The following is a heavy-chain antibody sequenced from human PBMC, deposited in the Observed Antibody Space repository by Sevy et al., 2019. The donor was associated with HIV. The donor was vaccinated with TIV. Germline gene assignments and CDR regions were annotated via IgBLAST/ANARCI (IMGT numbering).Heavy chain of an antibody. CDR3: AREGSARY. V-gene: IGHV3-21*01. D-gene: IGHD6-6*01. Sequence: GGSLRLSCTASGFTFDKYNMIWVRQAPGKGLEWVSFISSGSNYIYYADSVRGRFTTSRDNAKNSLYLQMNTLRAEDTAVYYCAREGSARYWGQGTLVTVSS. J-gene: IGHJ4*02. CDR1: GFTFDKYN. CDR2: ISSGSNYI.